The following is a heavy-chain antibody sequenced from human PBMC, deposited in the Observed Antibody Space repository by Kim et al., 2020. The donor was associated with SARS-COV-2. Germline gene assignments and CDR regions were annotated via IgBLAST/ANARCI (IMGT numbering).Heavy chain of an antibody. CDR2: IRSKANSYAT. V-gene: IGHV3-73*01. Sequence: GGSLRLSCAASGFTFSGSAMHWVRQASGKGLEWVGRIRSKANSYATAYAASVKGRFTISRDDSKNTAYLQMNSLKTEDTAVYYCATPTYYYGSGSYYTGYGMDVWGQGTTVTVSS. CDR1: GFTFSGSA. D-gene: IGHD3-10*01. J-gene: IGHJ6*02. CDR3: ATPTYYYGSGSYYTGYGMDV.